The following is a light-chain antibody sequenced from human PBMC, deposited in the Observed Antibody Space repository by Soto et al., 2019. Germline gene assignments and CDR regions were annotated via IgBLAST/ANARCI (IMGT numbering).Light chain of an antibody. J-gene: IGLJ1*01. Sequence: QSVLTQPPSASGTPGQRVTISCSGSSSNIGSKTVNWYQQLPGTVPKLLIYNSYQRPSGVPDRFSGSKSVTSASLAISGLQSEDEADYYCAAWDASLNGYVFGAGTKVTVL. V-gene: IGLV1-44*01. CDR2: NSY. CDR3: AAWDASLNGYV. CDR1: SSNIGSKT.